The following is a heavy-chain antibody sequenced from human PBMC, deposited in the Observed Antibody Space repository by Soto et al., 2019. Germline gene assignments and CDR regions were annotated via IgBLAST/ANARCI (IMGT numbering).Heavy chain of an antibody. CDR3: VKGEYYYDSSGYYPFDY. Sequence: GSLRLSCSASGLTFSSHAMHWVRQAPGKGLEYVSSISTNGGSTHYADSVKGRFTISRDNSKNTQYLQMSSLRADDTAVYYCVKGEYYYDSSGYYPFDYWGQGTLVTVSS. CDR2: ISTNGGST. V-gene: IGHV3-64D*06. CDR1: GLTFSSHA. D-gene: IGHD3-22*01. J-gene: IGHJ4*02.